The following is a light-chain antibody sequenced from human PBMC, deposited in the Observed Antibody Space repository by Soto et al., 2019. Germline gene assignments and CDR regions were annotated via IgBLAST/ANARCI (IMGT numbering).Light chain of an antibody. CDR3: QSYDSSLKVV. Sequence: QSVLTQPPSVSGAPGQRVTISCTGSSSNIGAGYDVHWYQQLPGTAPKLLIYGNSNRPSGVPDRFSGSKSGTSVSLAITGLQAEDEADYYCQSYDSSLKVVFGGGTKLTVL. J-gene: IGLJ2*01. CDR1: SSNIGAGYD. V-gene: IGLV1-40*01. CDR2: GNS.